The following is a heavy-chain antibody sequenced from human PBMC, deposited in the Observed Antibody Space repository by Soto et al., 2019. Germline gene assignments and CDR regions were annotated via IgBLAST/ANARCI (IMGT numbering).Heavy chain of an antibody. J-gene: IGHJ3*02. CDR2: IYHSGST. Sequence: QLQLQESGSGLVKPSQTLSLTCAVSGGSISSGGYSWSWIRQPPGKGLEWIGYIYHSGSTYYNPSLKSRVTISVDRSKNQFSLKLSSVTAADTAVYYCARARGVVTAILGPFDIWGQGTMVTVSS. CDR1: GGSISSGGYS. D-gene: IGHD2-21*02. V-gene: IGHV4-30-2*01. CDR3: ARARGVVTAILGPFDI.